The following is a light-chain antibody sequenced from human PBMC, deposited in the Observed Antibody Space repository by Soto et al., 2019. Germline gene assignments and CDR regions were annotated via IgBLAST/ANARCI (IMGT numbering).Light chain of an antibody. J-gene: IGLJ1*01. CDR2: AVS. V-gene: IGLV2-14*01. CDR3: SSYASDSSYV. CDR1: SSDVGLYDY. Sequence: QSVLTQPASVSGSPGQSITISCTGTSSDVGLYDYVSWYQQHPGKAPQLMIYAVSNRPSGVSNRFSASKSGNTASLFISGLQAEDEADYYFSSYASDSSYVFGAGTQATVL.